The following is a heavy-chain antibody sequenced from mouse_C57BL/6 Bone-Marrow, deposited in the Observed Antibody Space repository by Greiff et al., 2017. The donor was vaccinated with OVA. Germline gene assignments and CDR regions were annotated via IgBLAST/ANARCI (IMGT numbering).Heavy chain of an antibody. CDR1: GYTFTSYW. CDR2: IYPGSGST. D-gene: IGHD1-1*01. CDR3: ASTYDYGSSRDWYFDV. Sequence: VQLQQPGAELVKPGASVKMSCKASGYTFTSYWITWVKQRPGQGLEWIGDIYPGSGSTNYNEKFKNKATLTVDTSSSTAYMQLSSLTSEASAVYNCASTYDYGSSRDWYFDVWGTGTTLTVSS. V-gene: IGHV1-55*01. J-gene: IGHJ1*03.